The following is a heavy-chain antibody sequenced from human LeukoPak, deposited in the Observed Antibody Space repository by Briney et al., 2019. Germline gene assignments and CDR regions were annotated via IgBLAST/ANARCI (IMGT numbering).Heavy chain of an antibody. CDR1: GFTFSRHV. CDR2: IGDEGIHK. J-gene: IGHJ4*02. V-gene: IGHV3-30*04. D-gene: IGHD3-22*01. CDR3: ARDMIMGGPPDYLDY. Sequence: GSSLRLSCAASGFTFSRHVMQWVRQAPGKGLEWVAVIGDEGIHKYYADSVKGRFTISRDDSKNILYLQMDGLRAEDTGVYYCARDMIMGGPPDYLDYWGQGTLVTVSS.